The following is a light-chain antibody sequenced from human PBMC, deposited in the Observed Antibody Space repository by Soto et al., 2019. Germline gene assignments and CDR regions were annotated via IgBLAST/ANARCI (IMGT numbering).Light chain of an antibody. Sequence: IQMTQSPSSLSASLGDRVTITCLASQSISSWLAWYQQKPGKAPKLLIYDASSLESGVPSRFSGSGSGTEFTLTISRLEPEDFAVYYCQQYGSSPLTFGGGTKVDIK. CDR3: QQYGSSPLT. J-gene: IGKJ4*01. V-gene: IGKV1-5*01. CDR1: QSISSW. CDR2: DAS.